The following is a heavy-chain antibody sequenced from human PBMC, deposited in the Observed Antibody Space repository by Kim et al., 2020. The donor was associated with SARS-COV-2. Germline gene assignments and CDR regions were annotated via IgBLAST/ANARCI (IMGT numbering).Heavy chain of an antibody. CDR1: GYTFTNYD. D-gene: IGHD6-13*01. CDR3: AGAPAWGAYGNSYYYFDY. V-gene: IGHV1-8*01. J-gene: IGHJ4*02. Sequence: ASVKVSCKASGYTFTNYDINWVRQATGQGLEWMGWMNPNSGNTGYAQNFQDRVTVTRNTSISTAYLELSSLRSEDTAVYYCAGAPAWGAYGNSYYYFDYWGQGTLVTVSS. CDR2: MNPNSGNT.